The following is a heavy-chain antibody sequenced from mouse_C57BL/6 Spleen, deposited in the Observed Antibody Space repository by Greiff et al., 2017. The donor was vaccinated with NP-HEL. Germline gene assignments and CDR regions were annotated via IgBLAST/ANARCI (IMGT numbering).Heavy chain of an antibody. D-gene: IGHD2-1*01. Sequence: VQLQQPGAELVKPGASVKLSCKASGYTFTSYWMQWVKQRPGQGLEWIGEIDPSDSYTNYNQKFKGKATLTVDTSSSTAYMQLSSLTSEDSAVYYCANGNFFDYWGQGTTLTVSS. CDR2: IDPSDSYT. CDR1: GYTFTSYW. CDR3: ANGNFFDY. J-gene: IGHJ2*01. V-gene: IGHV1-50*01.